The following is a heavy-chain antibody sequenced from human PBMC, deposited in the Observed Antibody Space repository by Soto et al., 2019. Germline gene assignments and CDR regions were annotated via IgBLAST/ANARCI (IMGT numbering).Heavy chain of an antibody. CDR2: ISAYNGNT. J-gene: IGHJ6*02. V-gene: IGHV1-18*04. CDR3: ARDVVVPATTYYYYGMDV. Sequence: ASVKVSCKASGYTSTSYGISWVRQAPGQGLEWMGWISAYNGNTNYAQKLQGRVTMTTDTSTSTAYMELRSLRSDDTAVYYCARDVVVPATTYYYYGMDVWGQGTTVTSP. D-gene: IGHD2-2*01. CDR1: GYTSTSYG.